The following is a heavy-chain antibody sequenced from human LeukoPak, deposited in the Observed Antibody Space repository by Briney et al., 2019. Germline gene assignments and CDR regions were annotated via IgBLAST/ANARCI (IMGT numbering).Heavy chain of an antibody. J-gene: IGHJ6*03. D-gene: IGHD4-11*01. Sequence: GGSLRLSCAASGFTFSGSAMHWVRQASGKGLEWVGRIRSKANSYATAYAASVKGRFTISRDDSKNTAYLQMNSLKTEGTAVYYCTRRRETVTTADYYYYYMDVWGKGTTVTVSS. CDR2: IRSKANSYAT. V-gene: IGHV3-73*01. CDR3: TRRRETVTTADYYYYYMDV. CDR1: GFTFSGSA.